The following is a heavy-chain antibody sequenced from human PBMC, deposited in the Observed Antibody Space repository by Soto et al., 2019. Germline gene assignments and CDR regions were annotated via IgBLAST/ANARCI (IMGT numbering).Heavy chain of an antibody. CDR3: ATDRVDLRPYY. CDR2: IKSNIHGGTT. D-gene: IGHD3-16*01. CDR1: GFTFNIAW. Sequence: EVQLVQSGGGFVEPGGSLRLSCAASGFTFNIAWMNWVRQAPGKGLEWVGLIKSNIHGGTTDYAAPVKGRFTISRDDSKDTLYLQMNSLKTEDTAVYYCATDRVDLRPYYWGLGALVTVSS. V-gene: IGHV3-15*07. J-gene: IGHJ4*02.